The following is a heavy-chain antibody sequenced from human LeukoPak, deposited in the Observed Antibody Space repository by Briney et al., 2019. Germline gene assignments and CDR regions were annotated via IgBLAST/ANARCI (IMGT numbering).Heavy chain of an antibody. J-gene: IGHJ6*02. CDR1: GYTFTGYY. CDR3: ARDGQDCSSTSCYRLIYYDGIDV. CDR2: INPNSGGT. D-gene: IGHD2-2*01. Sequence: ASVKVSCKASGYTFTGYYTHWVRQAPGQGLEWMGWINPNSGGTNYAQKFQGRVTMTRDTSISTAYMELSRLRSDDTAVYYCARDGQDCSSTSCYRLIYYDGIDVWGQGTTVTDSS. V-gene: IGHV1-2*02.